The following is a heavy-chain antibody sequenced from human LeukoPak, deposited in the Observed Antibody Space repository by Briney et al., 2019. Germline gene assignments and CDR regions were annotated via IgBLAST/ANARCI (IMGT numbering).Heavy chain of an antibody. CDR2: IYYSGST. J-gene: IGHJ2*01. V-gene: IGHV4-59*01. D-gene: IGHD1-26*01. CDR3: ARYRAYSGSYYWHFDL. Sequence: SETLSLTCTVSGGSISSYYWSWIRQPPGKGLEWIGYIYYSGSTNYNPSLRSRVTISVDTSKNQFSLKLSSVTAADTAVYYCARYRAYSGSYYWHFDLWGRGTLVTVSS. CDR1: GGSISSYY.